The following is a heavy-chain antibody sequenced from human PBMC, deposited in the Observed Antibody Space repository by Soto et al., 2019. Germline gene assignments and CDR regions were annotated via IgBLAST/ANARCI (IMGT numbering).Heavy chain of an antibody. V-gene: IGHV3-74*01. D-gene: IGHD6-6*01. CDR2: VNGDGSST. J-gene: IGHJ4*02. Sequence: EVQLVESGGGLVQPGGSLRLSCAASGFTFSSYWMHWVRQAPGKGLVWVSRVNGDGSSTSYADSVKGRFTISRDNAKNTLYLQMNSLRVEDTAVYYCARGGPYSSSEVDYWGQGPLVTVSS. CDR3: ARGGPYSSSEVDY. CDR1: GFTFSSYW.